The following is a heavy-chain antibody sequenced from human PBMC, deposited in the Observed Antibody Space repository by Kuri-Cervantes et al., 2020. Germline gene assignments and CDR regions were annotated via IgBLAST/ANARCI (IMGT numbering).Heavy chain of an antibody. V-gene: IGHV4-59*13. Sequence: ESLKISCTVSGGSISGYYWCWIRQPPGKGLEWIGYIYYSGSTNYNPSLKSRVTISVDTSKNQFSLKLSSVTAADTAVYYCARAPPRGNWFDPWGQGTLVTVSS. J-gene: IGHJ5*02. CDR3: ARAPPRGNWFDP. CDR1: GGSISGYY. CDR2: IYYSGST. D-gene: IGHD3-10*01.